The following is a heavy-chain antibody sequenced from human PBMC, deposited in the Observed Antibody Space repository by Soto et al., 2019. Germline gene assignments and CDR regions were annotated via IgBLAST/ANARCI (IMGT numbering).Heavy chain of an antibody. J-gene: IGHJ6*02. CDR2: INWKGGST. V-gene: IGHV3-20*04. CDR3: ARDLDYDSSGYDAYYYYYGMDV. CDR1: GFTFDDYG. D-gene: IGHD3-22*01. Sequence: GGSLRLSCAASGFTFDDYGMSWVRQAPGKVLKRVSGINWKGGSTGYADYVKGQFTISRDNAKNSLYLQMKSLRAEDTALFYCARDLDYDSSGYDAYYYYYGMDVWGQGT.